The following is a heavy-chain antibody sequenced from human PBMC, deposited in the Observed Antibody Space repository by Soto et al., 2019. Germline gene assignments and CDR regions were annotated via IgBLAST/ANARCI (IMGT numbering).Heavy chain of an antibody. V-gene: IGHV3-74*01. D-gene: IGHD2-15*01. CDR1: EFNFSSHC. J-gene: IGHJ4*02. CDR2: INSDGSST. Sequence: QSGGSLRLSCTASEFNFSSHCMHWVRQAPGKGLVWVSRINSDGSSTSYADSVKGRFTISRDNAKNTLYLQMNSLRAEDTAVYYCASTLLAPGYCSGGSCPYFDYWGQGTLVTVSS. CDR3: ASTLLAPGYCSGGSCPYFDY.